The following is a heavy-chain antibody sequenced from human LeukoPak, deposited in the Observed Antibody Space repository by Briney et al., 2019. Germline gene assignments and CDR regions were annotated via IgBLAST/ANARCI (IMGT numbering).Heavy chain of an antibody. CDR1: GGSISSGGYY. J-gene: IGHJ5*02. D-gene: IGHD3-3*01. CDR2: IYHSGST. V-gene: IGHV4-30-2*01. Sequence: SETLSLTCTLSGGSISSGGYYWSWIRQPPGKGQEWIGYIYHSGSTYYNPSLKSRVTISVDRSKNQFSLKLSSVTAADTAVYYCAREISWSRINWFDPWGQGTLVTVSS. CDR3: AREISWSRINWFDP.